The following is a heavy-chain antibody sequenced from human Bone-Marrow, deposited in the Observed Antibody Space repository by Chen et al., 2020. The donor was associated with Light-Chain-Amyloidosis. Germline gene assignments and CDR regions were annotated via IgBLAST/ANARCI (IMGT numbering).Heavy chain of an antibody. D-gene: IGHD3-22*01. J-gene: IGHJ5*02. V-gene: IGHV6-1*01. CDR3: VRLIGNSWFIP. Sequence: QVQMHQSGPGLMKASQTLSLTCVISGDSVSTDPATWNWIRQSPSRGLEWLGRTYYRSKWYTDYAVSVKSRITISPDSSQNQFSLQLNSVPPEDTDVYYCVRLIGNSWFIPWGPGTPVTVSS. CDR2: TYYRSKWYT. CDR1: GDSVSTDPAT.